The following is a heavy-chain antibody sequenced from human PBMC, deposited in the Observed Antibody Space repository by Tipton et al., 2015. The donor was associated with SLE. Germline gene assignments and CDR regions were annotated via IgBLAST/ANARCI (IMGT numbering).Heavy chain of an antibody. D-gene: IGHD3-10*01. CDR2: ISYDGSNK. CDR3: AGGDVLGEWEPEGAFDI. J-gene: IGHJ3*02. Sequence: SLRFSCAASGFTFSSYAMHWVRQAPGKGLEWVAVISYDGSNKYYADSVKGRFTISRDNSKNTLYLQMNSLRAEDTAVYYCAGGDVLGEWEPEGAFDIWGQGTMVTVSS. CDR1: GFTFSSYA. V-gene: IGHV3-30-3*01.